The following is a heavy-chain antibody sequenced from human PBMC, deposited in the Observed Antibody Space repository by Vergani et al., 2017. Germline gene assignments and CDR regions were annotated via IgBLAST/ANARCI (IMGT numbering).Heavy chain of an antibody. CDR2: IYYSGST. D-gene: IGHD3-3*01. CDR1: GGSISSGGYY. V-gene: IGHV4-31*03. CDR3: ARVVFGGLNWFDP. Sequence: QVQLQESGPGLVKPSQTLSLTCTVSGGSISSGGYYWSWIRQHPGKGLGWIGYIYYSGSTYYNPSLKSRVTISVDTSKNKCSLKVSSVTAADTAVYYCARVVFGGLNWFDPWGQGTLVTVSS. J-gene: IGHJ5*02.